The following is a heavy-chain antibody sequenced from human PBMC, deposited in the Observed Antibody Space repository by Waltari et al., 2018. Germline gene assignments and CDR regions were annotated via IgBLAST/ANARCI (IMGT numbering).Heavy chain of an antibody. J-gene: IGHJ3*02. CDR3: VRDQWFAFDI. V-gene: IGHV3-7*01. CDR2: IMTDGREE. Sequence: GGSLRLSCAASGFTLSNYWMSWVRQAPGKGPEWVANIMTDGREEYYVDSVRGRFTISRDNAKNSLYLQMNSLRPEDTAVYYCVRDQWFAFDIWGQGTMVTVSS. CDR1: GFTLSNYW. D-gene: IGHD3-22*01.